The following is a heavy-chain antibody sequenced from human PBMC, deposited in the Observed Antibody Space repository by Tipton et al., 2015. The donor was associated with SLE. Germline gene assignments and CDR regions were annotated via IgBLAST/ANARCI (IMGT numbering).Heavy chain of an antibody. Sequence: TLSLTCSVSGVSISGYYWSWIRQPPGKGLEWIGYIYYSGSTNYKPSLKSRVTISVDTSKNQFSLKLSSVTAADTAVYYCARGRITMIRGVTSDAFDIWGQGTMVTVSS. D-gene: IGHD3-10*01. J-gene: IGHJ3*02. CDR1: GVSISGYY. CDR2: IYYSGST. V-gene: IGHV4-59*01. CDR3: ARGRITMIRGVTSDAFDI.